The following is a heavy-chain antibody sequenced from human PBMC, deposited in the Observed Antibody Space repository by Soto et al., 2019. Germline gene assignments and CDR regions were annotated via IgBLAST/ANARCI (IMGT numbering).Heavy chain of an antibody. J-gene: IGHJ4*02. Sequence: QPGGSLRLSCAASGFTFSSYGMHWVRQAPGKGLEWVAVISYDGSNKYYADSVKGRFTISRDNSKNTLYLQMNSLRAEDTAVYYCAKDREGVIPSPFDYWGQGTLVTVSS. CDR3: AKDREGVIPSPFDY. V-gene: IGHV3-30*18. CDR2: ISYDGSNK. CDR1: GFTFSSYG. D-gene: IGHD3-16*02.